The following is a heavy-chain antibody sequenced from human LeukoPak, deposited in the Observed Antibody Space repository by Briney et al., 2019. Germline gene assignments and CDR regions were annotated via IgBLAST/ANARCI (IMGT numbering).Heavy chain of an antibody. CDR1: GGSVSSSRYY. D-gene: IGHD6-13*01. CDR2: IYYTGST. J-gene: IGHJ4*02. V-gene: IGHV4-39*07. CDR3: ARVRQLAFDY. Sequence: PSETLSLTCPVSGGSVSSSRYYWGWIRQPPGKGLEWIGSIYYTGSTYYKPSLKSRVTISVDTSKNQFSLKLSSVTTADTAVYYCARVRQLAFDYWGQGTLVTVSS.